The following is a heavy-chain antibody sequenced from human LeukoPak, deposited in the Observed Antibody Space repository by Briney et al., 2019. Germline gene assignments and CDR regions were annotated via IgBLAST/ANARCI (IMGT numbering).Heavy chain of an antibody. CDR2: IYTSGST. V-gene: IGHV4-4*07. J-gene: IGHJ3*02. CDR1: GGSISSYY. D-gene: IGHD3-22*01. CDR3: AHYYDSRGVGAFDI. Sequence: SETLSLTCTVSGGSISSYYWSWIRQPTGKGLEWIGRIYTSGSTNYNPSLKSRVTMSVDTSKNQFSLKLSSVTAADTAVYYCAHYYDSRGVGAFDIWGQGTMVTVSS.